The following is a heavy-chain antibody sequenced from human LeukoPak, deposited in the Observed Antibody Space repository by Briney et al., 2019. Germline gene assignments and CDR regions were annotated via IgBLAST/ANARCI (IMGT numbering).Heavy chain of an antibody. CDR3: ARGGTPNQNNWFDP. CDR1: GFTFSSYA. V-gene: IGHV3-23*01. CDR2: ISSSGGST. J-gene: IGHJ5*02. Sequence: GGSLRLSCAASGFTFSSYAMSWVRQAPGKGLEWVSGISSSGGSTVYADSVKGRFTISRDNAKNSLYLQMNSLRAEDTAVYYCARGGTPNQNNWFDPWGQGTLVTVSS.